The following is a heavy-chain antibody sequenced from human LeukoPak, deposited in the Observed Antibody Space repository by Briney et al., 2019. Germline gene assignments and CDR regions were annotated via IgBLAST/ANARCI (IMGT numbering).Heavy chain of an antibody. D-gene: IGHD3-10*01. CDR2: ISWNSGSI. CDR3: AKAGGRYYYYYMDV. CDR1: GFTFSSYS. J-gene: IGHJ6*03. Sequence: PGGSLRLSCSASGFTFSSYSMNWVRQAPGKGLEWVSGISWNSGSIGYADSVKGRFTISRDNAKNSLYLQMNSLRAEDMAFYYCAKAGGRYYYYYMDVWGKGTTVTVSS. V-gene: IGHV3-9*03.